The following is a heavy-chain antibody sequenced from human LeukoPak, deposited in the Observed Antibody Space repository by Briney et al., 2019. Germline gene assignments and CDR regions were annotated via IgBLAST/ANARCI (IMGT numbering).Heavy chain of an antibody. CDR1: GFIFSSMW. V-gene: IGHV3-7*01. D-gene: IGHD6-25*01. CDR3: ANNLVSAAGDH. CDR2: INGDGSDT. Sequence: GGSLRLSCAAPGFIFSSMWMTWVRQAPGKGLEWVANINGDGSDTYYVDSVKGRFTISRDNAKNSVDLQMSSLRVEDTAVYYCANNLVSAAGDHWGQGTLVSVSS. J-gene: IGHJ4*02.